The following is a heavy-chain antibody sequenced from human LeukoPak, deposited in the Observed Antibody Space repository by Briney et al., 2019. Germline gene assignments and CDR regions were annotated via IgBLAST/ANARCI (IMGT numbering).Heavy chain of an antibody. Sequence: ASVPVSCKQSGYSFTRYYMHWVRQAPGPGREWMGIIYPSGGSTSYAQKLQGKDTMTRDTSTSTVYMGLSSLRSEETAVYYCASDLALVIGQYYFDYWGQGTLVTVSS. CDR2: IYPSGGST. V-gene: IGHV1-46*01. CDR1: GYSFTRYY. D-gene: IGHD2-21*01. CDR3: ASDLALVIGQYYFDY. J-gene: IGHJ4*02.